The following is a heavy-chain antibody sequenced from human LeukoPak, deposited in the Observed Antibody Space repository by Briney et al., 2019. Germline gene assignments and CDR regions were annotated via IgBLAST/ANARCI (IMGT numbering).Heavy chain of an antibody. CDR1: GFTFDDYA. V-gene: IGHV3-7*05. Sequence: GGSLRLSCAASGFTFDDYAIHWVRQAPGKGLEWVANLKQDGSEKYYVDSVKGRFTISRDNANNSLYLQMNSLRAEDTAVYYCARGGDYLDYWGQRTLVTVSS. CDR2: LKQDGSEK. CDR3: ARGGDYLDY. J-gene: IGHJ4*02.